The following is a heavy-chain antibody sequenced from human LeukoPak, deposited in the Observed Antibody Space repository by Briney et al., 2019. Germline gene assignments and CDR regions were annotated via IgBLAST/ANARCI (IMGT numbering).Heavy chain of an antibody. D-gene: IGHD3-16*01. CDR2: IYYSGTT. CDR1: GGSISSSSDY. Sequence: PSETLSLTCTVSGGSISSSSDYWGWIRQPPGKRLEWIGSIYYSGTTYYNPSLKSRVTISVDTSKNQFSLKLSSVTAADTAVYYCARFGQRAKNWYFDLWGRGTLVTVSS. J-gene: IGHJ2*01. V-gene: IGHV4-39*07. CDR3: ARFGQRAKNWYFDL.